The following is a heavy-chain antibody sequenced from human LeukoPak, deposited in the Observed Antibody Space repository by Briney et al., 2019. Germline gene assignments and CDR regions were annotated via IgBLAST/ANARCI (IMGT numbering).Heavy chain of an antibody. Sequence: PGGSLRLSCAASGFTFSSYSMNWVRQAPGKGLEWVSSISSSSSYIYYADSVKGRFTISRDNAKNSLYLQMNNLRAEDTAVYYCARDFVGGYDPAPHLYYTYGMDVWGKGTTVTVPS. J-gene: IGHJ6*04. CDR2: ISSSSSYI. D-gene: IGHD5-12*01. CDR3: ARDFVGGYDPAPHLYYTYGMDV. CDR1: GFTFSSYS. V-gene: IGHV3-21*01.